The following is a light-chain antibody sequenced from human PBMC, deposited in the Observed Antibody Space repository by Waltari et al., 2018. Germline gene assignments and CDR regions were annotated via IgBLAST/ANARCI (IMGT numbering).Light chain of an antibody. CDR1: SSDVGGYNY. J-gene: IGLJ2*01. V-gene: IGLV2-14*03. CDR2: DVT. Sequence: QSALTQPASVSGSPGQSITISCTGTSSDVGGYNYVAWYQQHRGKAPKLKIYDVTNRPPAVPNRFSGSKSGNTASLTISRIQAEDEADYYFSSYSSSGTGVLFGAGTKLSVL. CDR3: SSYSSSGTGVL.